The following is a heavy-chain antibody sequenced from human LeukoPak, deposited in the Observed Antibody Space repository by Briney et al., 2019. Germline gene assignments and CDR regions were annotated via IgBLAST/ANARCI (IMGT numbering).Heavy chain of an antibody. CDR3: ARYDYVWAFDI. J-gene: IGHJ3*02. V-gene: IGHV4-30-4*01. CDR1: GGSISSGDYY. D-gene: IGHD3-16*01. CDR2: IYYSGST. Sequence: SETLSLTCTVSGGSISSGDYYWSWIRQPPGKGLEWIGYIYYSGSTYYNPSLKSRVTISVDTSKNQFSLKLSSVTAVDTAVYYCARYDYVWAFDIWGQGTMVTVSS.